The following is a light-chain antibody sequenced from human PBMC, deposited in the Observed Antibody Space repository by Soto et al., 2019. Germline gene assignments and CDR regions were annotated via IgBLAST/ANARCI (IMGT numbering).Light chain of an antibody. V-gene: IGKV3-20*01. CDR3: QQYGSSQWT. CDR1: QSVSSSY. Sequence: EIVLTQSPGTLSLSPGERATLSCRASQSVSSSYLAWYQQKPGQAPRLLIYGASSRATGIPDRFSGSGSGTDFTLTISRPEPEDFAVYYCQQYGSSQWTFGQGTRWIS. J-gene: IGKJ1*01. CDR2: GAS.